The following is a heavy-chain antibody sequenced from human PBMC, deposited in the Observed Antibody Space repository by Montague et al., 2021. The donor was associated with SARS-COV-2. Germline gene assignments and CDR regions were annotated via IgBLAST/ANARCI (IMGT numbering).Heavy chain of an antibody. V-gene: IGHV3-7*01. Sequence: SLRLSCAASGFTFTTHWMNWVRQAPGKGLEWVANINEDRSQKYYIDSVKGRFTISRDNARNSLFLQMSGLRAEDTAVYYCTALRRTDPFDYWGQGNLVTVSS. J-gene: IGHJ4*02. D-gene: IGHD2-21*02. CDR2: INEDRSQK. CDR3: TALRRTDPFDY. CDR1: GFTFTTHW.